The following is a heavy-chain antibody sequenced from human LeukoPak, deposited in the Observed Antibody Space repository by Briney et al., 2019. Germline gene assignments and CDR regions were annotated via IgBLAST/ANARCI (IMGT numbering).Heavy chain of an antibody. CDR2: ISTSGRTI. V-gene: IGHV3-48*01. CDR1: GFNFSAYS. D-gene: IGHD5-18*01. Sequence: GGSLRLSCAASGFNFSAYSMNWVRQAPGKGREWVSYISTSGRTIYYADSVKGRFTISRDNAKNSLYMQMNSLRAEDTAVYYCARGYGSTSFYWGQGTLVTVSS. J-gene: IGHJ4*02. CDR3: ARGYGSTSFY.